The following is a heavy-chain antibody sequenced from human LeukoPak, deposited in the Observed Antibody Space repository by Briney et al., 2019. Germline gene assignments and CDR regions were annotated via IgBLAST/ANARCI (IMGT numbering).Heavy chain of an antibody. J-gene: IGHJ3*02. D-gene: IGHD3-10*01. CDR3: AKSNGYGLVDI. CDR2: IYFSGST. Sequence: SETLSLTCTVYGDSMSGYYWSWIRQPPGKGLEWIGYIYFSGSTNYNPSLKSRVSFSVDTSRKQFSLKVSSVTAADTAVYYCAKSNGYGLVDIWGQGTMVTVSS. V-gene: IGHV4-59*12. CDR1: GDSMSGYY.